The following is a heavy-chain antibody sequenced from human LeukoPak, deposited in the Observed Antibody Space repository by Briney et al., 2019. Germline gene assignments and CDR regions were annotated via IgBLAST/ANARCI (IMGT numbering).Heavy chain of an antibody. CDR2: IKEDGSEK. V-gene: IGHV3-7*03. J-gene: IGHJ6*04. CDR3: ARRALRYCSSTSCPAQYYGVDV. Sequence: GGSLRLSCAASGFIFSSYWMSWVRQAPGKGLEWVANIKEDGSEKYSVDSVKGRFTISRDNAKNSLYLQANSLRAEDTAVYYCARRALRYCSSTSCPAQYYGVDVWGKGTTVTVSS. CDR1: GFIFSSYW. D-gene: IGHD2-2*01.